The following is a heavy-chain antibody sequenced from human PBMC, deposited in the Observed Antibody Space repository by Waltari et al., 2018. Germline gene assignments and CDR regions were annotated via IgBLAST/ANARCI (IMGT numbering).Heavy chain of an antibody. V-gene: IGHV3-23*01. D-gene: IGHD3-22*01. CDR3: AKDSRTPDNFDY. J-gene: IGHJ4*02. CDR2: ISGRGGST. Sequence: EVQLLESGGGLVQPGGSLRLSCAASGFPFRSYAMSWVRQAPGKGLEWVSAISGRGGSTYYADSVKGRFTISRDNSKNTLYLQMNSLRAEDTAVYYCAKDSRTPDNFDYWGQGTLVTVSS. CDR1: GFPFRSYA.